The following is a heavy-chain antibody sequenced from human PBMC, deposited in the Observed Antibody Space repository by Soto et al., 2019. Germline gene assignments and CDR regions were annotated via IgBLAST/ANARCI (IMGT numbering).Heavy chain of an antibody. Sequence: EVQLVESGGGLVQPGGSLRLSCAASGFTFSSYWMHWVRQAPGKGLVWVSRINNDESSTSYADSVKGRITISRDNAKNTLYLQMNSLRADDTAVYYCAREGRAVAGYNWFAPWGQGTLVTVSS. J-gene: IGHJ5*02. CDR1: GFTFSSYW. CDR3: AREGRAVAGYNWFAP. D-gene: IGHD6-19*01. V-gene: IGHV3-74*01. CDR2: INNDESST.